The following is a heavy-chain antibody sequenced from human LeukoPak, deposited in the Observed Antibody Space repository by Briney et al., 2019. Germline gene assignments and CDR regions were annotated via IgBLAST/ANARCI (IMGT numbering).Heavy chain of an antibody. Sequence: PVGALRLPCAASVFTFTIYDMSAVRQAPRKWLEWVSSISGSGSSTYYAQSVKGRFTISRDNSKNTMYLQMNSLRAEDPAVYYCAKDRYGDYSFDYWGQGTLVTVSS. CDR3: AKDRYGDYSFDY. V-gene: IGHV3-23*01. CDR1: VFTFTIYD. CDR2: ISGSGSST. J-gene: IGHJ4*02. D-gene: IGHD4-17*01.